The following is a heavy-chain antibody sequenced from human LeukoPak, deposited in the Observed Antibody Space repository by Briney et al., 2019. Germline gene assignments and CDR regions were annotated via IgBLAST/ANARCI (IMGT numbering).Heavy chain of an antibody. Sequence: GGSLRLSCVGSGFTLSAYWMHWVRQAPGKGLVWVSRINNDGSSTSYADSVKGRLTISRDNAKNTLYLHMNSLRAEDTAVYYCARDTSAGWFDPWGQGTLVTVSS. D-gene: IGHD6-13*01. J-gene: IGHJ5*02. CDR3: ARDTSAGWFDP. V-gene: IGHV3-74*01. CDR2: INNDGSST. CDR1: GFTLSAYW.